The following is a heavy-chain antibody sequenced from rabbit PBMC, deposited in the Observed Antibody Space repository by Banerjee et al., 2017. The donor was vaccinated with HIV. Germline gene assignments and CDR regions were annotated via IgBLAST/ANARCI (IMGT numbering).Heavy chain of an antibody. J-gene: IGHJ6*01. V-gene: IGHV1S45*01. D-gene: IGHD1-1*01. Sequence: QQQLEESGGGLVKPGGTLTLTCTASGFSFSSIYWICWVRQAPGKGLEWIACIDTGDGDTYYANWAKGRFTISKTSSTTVTLQMTSLTAADTATYFCARDTSSSFSSYGMDLWGPGTLVTVS. CDR2: IDTGDGDT. CDR1: GFSFSSIYW. CDR3: ARDTSSSFSSYGMDL.